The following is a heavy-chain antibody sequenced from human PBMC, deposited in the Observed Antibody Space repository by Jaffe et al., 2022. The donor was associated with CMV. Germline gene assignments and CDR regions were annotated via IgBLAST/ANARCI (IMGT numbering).Heavy chain of an antibody. V-gene: IGHV4-39*01. CDR1: GDSITSSNFY. J-gene: IGHJ3*02. D-gene: IGHD3-9*01. Sequence: QLQLQESGPGLVKPSETLSLTCTVSGDSITSSNFYWGWIRQPPGKGLEWIGTISYLANTYSNPSLRSRVAISVDTSKNHLSLRLSSVTAADTATYYCARLLAKTGPPGMEAFDIWGQGTIVTVSS. CDR2: ISYLANT. CDR3: ARLLAKTGPPGMEAFDI.